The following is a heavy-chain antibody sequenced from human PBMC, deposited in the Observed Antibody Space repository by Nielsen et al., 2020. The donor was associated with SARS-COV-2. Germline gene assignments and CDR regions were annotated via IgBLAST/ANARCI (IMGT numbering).Heavy chain of an antibody. J-gene: IGHJ6*02. CDR3: TRDPGYYHGMDV. CDR1: GDSVSNNSVA. CDR2: IYYRSKWFF. V-gene: IGHV6-1*01. Sequence: SQTLSLTCVISGDSVSNNSVAWNWIRQSPSRGLEWLGRIYYRSKWFFEYSSSVRSRITIDPDTSKNQFSLYLNSVTSEDTAMYYCTRDPGYYHGMDVWGQGTTVTVSS.